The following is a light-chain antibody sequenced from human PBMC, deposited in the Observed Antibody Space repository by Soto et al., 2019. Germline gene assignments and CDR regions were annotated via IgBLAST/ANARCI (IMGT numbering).Light chain of an antibody. CDR1: SSDVGTYKY. CDR2: DVS. CDR3: SSYTPNNIVV. Sequence: QSALTQPASVSGSPGQSITISCTGTSSDVGTYKYVSWYQQHPGKAPKLMIYDVSARPSGVSNRFSGPKSGNTAALTISGLQAEDEADYYCSSYTPNNIVVFGGGTKLTVL. V-gene: IGLV2-14*01. J-gene: IGLJ2*01.